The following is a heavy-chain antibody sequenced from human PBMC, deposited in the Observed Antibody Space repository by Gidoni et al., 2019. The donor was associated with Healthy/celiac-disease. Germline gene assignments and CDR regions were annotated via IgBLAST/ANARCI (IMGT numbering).Heavy chain of an antibody. CDR1: GFTFRNAW. J-gene: IGHJ4*02. D-gene: IGHD3-9*01. CDR3: TTDDPGQLRYFDY. Sequence: EVQLVESGGGLVKPGGSLRLSCAASGFTFRNAWMNWVRQAPGKGLEWVGRIKSKTDGGTTDYAATVKGRFTISRDDSKNTLYLQMNSLKTEDTAVYYCTTDDPGQLRYFDYWGQGTLVTVSS. CDR2: IKSKTDGGTT. V-gene: IGHV3-15*07.